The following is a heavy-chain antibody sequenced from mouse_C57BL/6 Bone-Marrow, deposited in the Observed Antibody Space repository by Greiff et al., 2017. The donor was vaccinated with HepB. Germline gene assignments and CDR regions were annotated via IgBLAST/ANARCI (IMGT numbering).Heavy chain of an antibody. J-gene: IGHJ3*01. Sequence: QVQLKQPGAELVKPGASVKVSCKASGYTFTSYWMHWVKQRPGQGLEWIGRIHPSDSDTNYNQKFKGKATLTVDKSSSTAYMQLSSLTSEDSAVYYCAIKGVYGPLFAYWGQGTLVTVSA. D-gene: IGHD1-1*01. CDR1: GYTFTSYW. CDR3: AIKGVYGPLFAY. V-gene: IGHV1-74*01. CDR2: IHPSDSDT.